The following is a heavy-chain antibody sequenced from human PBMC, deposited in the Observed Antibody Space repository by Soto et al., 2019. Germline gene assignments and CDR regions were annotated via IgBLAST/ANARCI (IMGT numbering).Heavy chain of an antibody. D-gene: IGHD2-15*01. CDR1: GYTFSIYE. CDR3: ARGRGGYCSGGICYRLLDP. CDR2: MNPNSGDT. V-gene: IGHV1-8*01. Sequence: ASVKVSCKASGYTFSIYETIWVRQATGQGLEWMGWMNPNSGDTVYAQKFQGRLTMTRDTSISTAYMELSSLTSEDTAVYYCARGRGGYCSGGICYRLLDPWGQGTLVTFSS. J-gene: IGHJ5*02.